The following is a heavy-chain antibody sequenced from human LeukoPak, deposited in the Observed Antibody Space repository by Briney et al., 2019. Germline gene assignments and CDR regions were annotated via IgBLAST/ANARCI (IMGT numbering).Heavy chain of an antibody. J-gene: IGHJ4*02. CDR2: INHSGST. V-gene: IGHV4-34*01. Sequence: SETLSLTCAVYGGSFSGYYWSWIRPPPGKGLEWIGVINHSGSTNYNPSLKSRVTISVDTSKNQFSLKLSSVTAADTAVYYCARDPPMYYYDSSGYYHPFDYWGQGTLVTVSS. D-gene: IGHD3-22*01. CDR1: GGSFSGYY. CDR3: ARDPPMYYYDSSGYYHPFDY.